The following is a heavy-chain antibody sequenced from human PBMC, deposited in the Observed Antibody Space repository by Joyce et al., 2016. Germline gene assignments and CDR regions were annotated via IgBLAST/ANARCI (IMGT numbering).Heavy chain of an antibody. D-gene: IGHD5-12*01. CDR2: ISGSGGST. J-gene: IGHJ4*02. CDR1: GFTFSSYA. V-gene: IGHV3-23*01. CDR3: AKGRGYTGYYFDY. Sequence: DVQLLESGGGLVQPGGSLRLSCAASGFTFSSYAMSWVRQAPGKGLEWVSAISGSGGSTYYADSVKGRFTISRDNSKNTLYLQMNSLRGEDTAVYYCAKGRGYTGYYFDYWGQGTLVTVSS.